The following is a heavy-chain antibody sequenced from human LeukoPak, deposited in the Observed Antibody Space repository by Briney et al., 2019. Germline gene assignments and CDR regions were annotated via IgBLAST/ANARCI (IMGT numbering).Heavy chain of an antibody. V-gene: IGHV4-59*08. D-gene: IGHD2-21*02. CDR2: MYYSGST. Sequence: SETLSLTCTVSGGSISSYYWSWIRQPPGKGLEWIGYMYYSGSTNYNPSLKSRVTISVDTSKNQFFLKLSSVTAADTAVYYCARRVTSNWFDPWGQGTLVTVSS. CDR3: ARRVTSNWFDP. J-gene: IGHJ5*02. CDR1: GGSISSYY.